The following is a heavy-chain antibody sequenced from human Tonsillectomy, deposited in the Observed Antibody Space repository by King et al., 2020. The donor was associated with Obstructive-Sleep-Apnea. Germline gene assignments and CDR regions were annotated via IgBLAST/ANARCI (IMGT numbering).Heavy chain of an antibody. CDR3: ARDREYYYDSSGLGDFDY. CDR2: IIPLFGTA. V-gene: IGHV1-69*12. D-gene: IGHD3-22*01. J-gene: IGHJ4*02. Sequence: QLVQSGAEVKKPGSSVKVSCKASGGTFSSYAISWVRQAPGQGLEWMGGIIPLFGTANYAQKFQGRVTITADESTSTAYMELSSLRSEDTAVYYCARDREYYYDSSGLGDFDYWGQGTLVTVSS. CDR1: GGTFSSYA.